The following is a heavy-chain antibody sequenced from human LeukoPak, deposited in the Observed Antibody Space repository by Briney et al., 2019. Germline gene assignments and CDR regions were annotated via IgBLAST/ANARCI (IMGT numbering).Heavy chain of an antibody. CDR2: IYYSGST. V-gene: IGHV4-39*01. CDR3: ARQSNWFDP. Sequence: SETLSLTCTVSGGSISSSGYDWGWIRQPPGKGLEWIGSIYYSGSTYYNPSLKSRVTISVDTSKNQFSLNLSSVTAADTAVYYCARQSNWFDPWGQGTLVTVSS. J-gene: IGHJ5*02. CDR1: GGSISSSGYD.